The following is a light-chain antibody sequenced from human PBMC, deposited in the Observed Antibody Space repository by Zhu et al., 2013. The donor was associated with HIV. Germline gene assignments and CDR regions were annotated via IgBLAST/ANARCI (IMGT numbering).Light chain of an antibody. Sequence: QPVLTQPPSASASLGXSVTLSCTLSSGYSNYEVDWYQQRPGRGPRFVMRVGTGGIVGSRGDGIPARFSVFGSGLNRYLTIKNIQEEDESDYHCGADHGSGSSFAVVFGGGTKLTVL. CDR3: GADHGSGSSFAVV. J-gene: IGLJ2*01. CDR1: SGYSNYE. CDR2: VGTGGIVG. V-gene: IGLV9-49*03.